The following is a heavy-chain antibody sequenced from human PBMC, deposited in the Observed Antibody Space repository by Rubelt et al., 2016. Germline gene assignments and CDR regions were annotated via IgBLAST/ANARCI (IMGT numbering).Heavy chain of an antibody. CDR2: IVVGSGNT. CDR1: GFTFTSSA. Sequence: QMQLVQSGPEVKKPGTSVKVSCKASGFTFTSSAVQWVRQARGQRLEWIGWIVVGSGNTNYAQRCQERVTVTRDMSTSTAYMGLSSLRSEDTAVYYCAADSGYGPSMDVWGQGTTVTVSS. V-gene: IGHV1-58*01. J-gene: IGHJ6*02. CDR3: AADSGYGPSMDV. D-gene: IGHD5-12*01.